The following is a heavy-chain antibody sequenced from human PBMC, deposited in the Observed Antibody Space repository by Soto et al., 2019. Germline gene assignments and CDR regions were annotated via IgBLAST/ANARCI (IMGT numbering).Heavy chain of an antibody. CDR3: GKGDTIFGVVDD. J-gene: IGHJ4*02. CDR1: GCTFGDYC. D-gene: IGHD3-3*01. CDR2: INNDATYR. Sequence: NPERCLRHSCASSGCTFGDYCIVWISQAPGKGLEWVSYINNDATYRKYADSVKGRFTVSRDNAKNSVFLQMNSLRPEDTALYYCGKGDTIFGVVDDWGPGTLVTVSS. V-gene: IGHV3-11*06.